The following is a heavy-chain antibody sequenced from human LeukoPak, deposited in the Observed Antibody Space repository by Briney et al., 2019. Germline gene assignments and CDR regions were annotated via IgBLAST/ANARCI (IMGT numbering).Heavy chain of an antibody. D-gene: IGHD1-20*01. CDR2: IIPIFGTA. J-gene: IGHJ5*02. Sequence: ASVKVSCKASGGTFSSYAISLVRQAPGQGLEWMGRIIPIFGTANYAQKFQGRVTITTDESTSTAYMELSSLRSEDTAVYYCASGDNWNRNWFDPWGQGTLVTVSS. CDR3: ASGDNWNRNWFDP. V-gene: IGHV1-69*05. CDR1: GGTFSSYA.